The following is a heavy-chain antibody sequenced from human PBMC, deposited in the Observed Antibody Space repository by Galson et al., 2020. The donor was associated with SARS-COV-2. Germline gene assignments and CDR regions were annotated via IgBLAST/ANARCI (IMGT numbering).Heavy chain of an antibody. V-gene: IGHV2-70*04. Sequence: YGPTLVKPTQTLTLTCTFSGFSLSTSGMRVSWIRQPPGKALEWLARIDWDDDKFYSTSLKTRLTISKDTSKNQVVLTMTNMDPVDTATYDCARTHYDILTGYSTSVDYWGQGTLVTVSS. D-gene: IGHD3-9*01. CDR1: GFSLSTSGMR. CDR3: ARTHYDILTGYSTSVDY. CDR2: IDWDDDK. J-gene: IGHJ4*02.